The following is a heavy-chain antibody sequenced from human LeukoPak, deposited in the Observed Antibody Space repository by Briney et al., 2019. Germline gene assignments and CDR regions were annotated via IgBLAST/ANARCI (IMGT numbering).Heavy chain of an antibody. D-gene: IGHD5-24*01. CDR2: IIPIFGTA. CDR1: GGTFSSYA. Sequence: SVKVSCKASGGTFSSYAISWVRQAPGQGLEWMGGIIPIFGTANYAQKFQGRVTITTDESTSTAYMELSSLRSEDTAVYYCAAKQVVEMATNDYMDVWGKGTTVTVSS. CDR3: AAKQVVEMATNDYMDV. J-gene: IGHJ6*03. V-gene: IGHV1-69*05.